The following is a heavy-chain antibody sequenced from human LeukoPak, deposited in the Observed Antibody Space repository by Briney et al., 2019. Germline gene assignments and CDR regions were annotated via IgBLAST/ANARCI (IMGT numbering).Heavy chain of an antibody. Sequence: PGGSLRLSCAAAGFTFSSYEMNWARQAPGKGLEWVSYISSTGSTIYYADSVKGRFTISRDNAKNSLYLQMNSLRAEDTAVYYCARDHWNHIRGSFDIWGQGTMVTVSS. CDR2: ISSTGSTI. D-gene: IGHD1-1*01. V-gene: IGHV3-48*03. J-gene: IGHJ3*02. CDR1: GFTFSSYE. CDR3: ARDHWNHIRGSFDI.